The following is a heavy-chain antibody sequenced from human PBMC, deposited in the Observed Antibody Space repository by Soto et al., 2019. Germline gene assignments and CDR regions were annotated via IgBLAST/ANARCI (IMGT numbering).Heavy chain of an antibody. J-gene: IGHJ4*02. CDR1: GGTFSSYT. Sequence: SVKVSCKASGGTFSSYTISWVRQAPGQGLEWMGRIIPILGIANYAQKFQGRVTITADKSTSTAYMELSSLRSEDTAVYYCARVLFGSGSYYNHYFDYWGQGTLVTISS. CDR3: ARVLFGSGSYYNHYFDY. V-gene: IGHV1-69*02. CDR2: IIPILGIA. D-gene: IGHD3-10*01.